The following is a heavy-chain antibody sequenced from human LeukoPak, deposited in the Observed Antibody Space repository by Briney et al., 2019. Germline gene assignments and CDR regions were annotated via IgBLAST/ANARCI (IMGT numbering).Heavy chain of an antibody. J-gene: IGHJ4*02. CDR1: RFTVSSNY. V-gene: IGHV3-66*01. D-gene: IGHD3-16*01. CDR2: IYSGGGT. CDR3: ARGGREGFDY. Sequence: GGSLRLSCAASRFTVSSNYMTWVRQAPGKGLEWVSVIYSGGGTYHADSVKGRFTMSRDNSKSTLYLQMNSLRAEDTAVYCCARGGREGFDYWGQGTLVTVSS.